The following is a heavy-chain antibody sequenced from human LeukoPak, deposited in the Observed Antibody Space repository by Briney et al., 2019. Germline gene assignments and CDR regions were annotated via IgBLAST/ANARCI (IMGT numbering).Heavy chain of an antibody. CDR1: GYTFTGYY. Sequence: ASVKASCKASGYTFTGYYMHWVRQAPGQGLEWMGWINPNSGGTNYAQKFQGRVTMTTDTSISTAYMELSRLRSDDTAVYYCARGKQWLVNYWGQGTLVTVSS. J-gene: IGHJ4*02. V-gene: IGHV1-2*02. D-gene: IGHD6-19*01. CDR2: INPNSGGT. CDR3: ARGKQWLVNY.